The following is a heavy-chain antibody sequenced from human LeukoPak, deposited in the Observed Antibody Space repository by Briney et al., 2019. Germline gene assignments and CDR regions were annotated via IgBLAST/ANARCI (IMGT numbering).Heavy chain of an antibody. CDR1: GGSISSYY. CDR2: IYYSGST. D-gene: IGHD1-20*01. CDR3: AARITGTAGRMDV. Sequence: SETLSLTCTVSGGSISSYYWSWIRQPPGKGLEWIGYIYYSGSTNYNPSLKSRVTISVDTSKNQFSLKLSSVTAADTAVYYCAARITGTAGRMDVWGQGTTVTVSS. V-gene: IGHV4-59*08. J-gene: IGHJ6*02.